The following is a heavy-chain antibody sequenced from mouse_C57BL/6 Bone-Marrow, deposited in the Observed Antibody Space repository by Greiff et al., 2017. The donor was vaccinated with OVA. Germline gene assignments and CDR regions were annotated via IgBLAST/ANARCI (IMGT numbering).Heavy chain of an antibody. J-gene: IGHJ3*01. CDR1: GYTFTSYW. V-gene: IGHV1-53*01. CDR2: INPSNGGT. CDR3: ARSAYYYGSSPWFAY. D-gene: IGHD1-1*01. Sequence: VKLEQPGTELVKPGASVKLSCKASGYTFTSYWMHWVKQRPGQGLEWIGNINPSNGGTNYNEKFKSKATLTVDKSSSTAYMQLSSLTSEDSAVYYCARSAYYYGSSPWFAYWGQGTLVTVSA.